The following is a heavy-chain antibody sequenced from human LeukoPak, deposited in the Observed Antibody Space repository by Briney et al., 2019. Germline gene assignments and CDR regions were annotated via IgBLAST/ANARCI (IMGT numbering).Heavy chain of an antibody. CDR2: ISWNSGSI. CDR1: GFTFDDYA. J-gene: IGHJ4*02. V-gene: IGHV3-9*01. CDR3: AKDTFRGWYGAIDY. Sequence: TGGSLRLSCAASGFTFDDYAMHWVRQAPGKGLEWVSGISWNSGSIGYADSVKGRFTISRDNAKNSLYLQMNSLRAEDTALHYCAKDTFRGWYGAIDYWGQGTLVTVSS. D-gene: IGHD6-19*01.